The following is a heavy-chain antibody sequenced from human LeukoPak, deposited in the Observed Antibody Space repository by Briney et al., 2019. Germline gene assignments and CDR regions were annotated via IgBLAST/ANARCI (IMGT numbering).Heavy chain of an antibody. J-gene: IGHJ4*02. CDR1: GASINSGGYY. CDR3: AGRDEYCSSGGFCDY. V-gene: IGHV4-30-4*01. D-gene: IGHD2-2*01. CDR2: ISYSGKT. Sequence: SETLSLTCTVSGASINSGGYYWRWIRQPPGKGLEWIGYISYSGKTYYNPSLKSRVTMSVDTSKNQFSLKLSSVTAADTAVYYCAGRDEYCSSGGFCDYWGQGTLVTVSS.